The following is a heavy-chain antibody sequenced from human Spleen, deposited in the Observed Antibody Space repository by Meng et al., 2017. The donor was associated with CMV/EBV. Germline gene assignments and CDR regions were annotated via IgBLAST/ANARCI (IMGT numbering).Heavy chain of an antibody. CDR2: MNPNSGNT. J-gene: IGHJ6*02. Sequence: ASVKVSCKASGYTFTSYDINWVRQATGQGLEWMGWMNPNSGNTGYAQKFQGRVTITRNTSISTAYMELSSLRSEDTAVYYCARVGAGDYDFWSGYYYYGMDVWGQGTTVTVSS. CDR3: ARVGAGDYDFWSGYYYYGMDV. CDR1: GYTFTSYD. D-gene: IGHD3-3*01. V-gene: IGHV1-8*03.